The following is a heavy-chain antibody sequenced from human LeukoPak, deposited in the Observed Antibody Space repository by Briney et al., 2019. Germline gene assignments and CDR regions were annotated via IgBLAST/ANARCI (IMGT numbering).Heavy chain of an antibody. CDR1: GYTLTELS. V-gene: IGHV1-24*01. J-gene: IGHJ5*02. Sequence: GASVKVSCKVSGYTLTELSMHWVRQAPGKGLEWMGGFEPEDGETIYAQKFQGRVTMTGDTSTDTAYMELSSLRSEDTAVYYCASLRGQLANWFDPWGQGTLVTVSS. D-gene: IGHD6-13*01. CDR3: ASLRGQLANWFDP. CDR2: FEPEDGET.